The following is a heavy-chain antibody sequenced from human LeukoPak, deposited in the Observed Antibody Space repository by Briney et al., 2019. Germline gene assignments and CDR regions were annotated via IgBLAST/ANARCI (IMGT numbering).Heavy chain of an antibody. J-gene: IGHJ4*02. CDR3: AKGKQYLEWLPDS. Sequence: ASVKVSCKASGGTFSSYAISWVRQAPGQGLEWMGGIIPIFGTANYAQKFQGRVTITADESTSTAYMELSSLRADDTAVYYCAKGKQYLEWLPDSWGQGTLVTVSS. CDR1: GGTFSSYA. D-gene: IGHD3-3*01. V-gene: IGHV1-69*13. CDR2: IIPIFGTA.